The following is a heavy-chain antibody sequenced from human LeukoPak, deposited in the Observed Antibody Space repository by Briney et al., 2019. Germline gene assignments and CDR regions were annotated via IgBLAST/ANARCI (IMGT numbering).Heavy chain of an antibody. D-gene: IGHD3-3*01. Sequence: GGSLRLSCAASGFTFSSYWMHWVRHAPGKGRVWVSRINSDGSSTKYADSGKGRFTISRDNGKHTLYLQMTSLRAEDTAVYYCARGPLTIFGVVVGDNYYYMDVWGKGTTVTVSS. CDR2: INSDGSST. CDR1: GFTFSSYW. V-gene: IGHV3-74*03. J-gene: IGHJ6*03. CDR3: ARGPLTIFGVVVGDNYYYMDV.